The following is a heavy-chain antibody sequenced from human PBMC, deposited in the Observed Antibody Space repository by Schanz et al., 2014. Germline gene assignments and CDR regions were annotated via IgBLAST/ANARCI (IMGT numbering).Heavy chain of an antibody. V-gene: IGHV3-33*01. Sequence: QVQLVESGGGVVQPGRSLRLSCAASGFTFSAYGMHWVRQAPGKGLEWVAVIWYDGNNKYYADSVKGRFIISRHNSNNSMILQINRLRTHGADLYSCEYGKNGRRVDTVANRYFDPWGRGTLVTVSS. J-gene: IGHJ2*01. D-gene: IGHD5-18*01. CDR1: GFTFSAYG. CDR3: EYGKNGRRVDTVANRYFDP. CDR2: IWYDGNNK.